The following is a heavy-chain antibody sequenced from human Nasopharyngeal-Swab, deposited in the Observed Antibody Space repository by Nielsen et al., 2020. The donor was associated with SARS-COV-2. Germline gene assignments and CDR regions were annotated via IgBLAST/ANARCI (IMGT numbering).Heavy chain of an antibody. J-gene: IGHJ4*02. CDR1: GYSFTSYW. V-gene: IGHV5-51*01. CDR3: ARHVGSGWYGVDY. Sequence: KVSCKGSGYSFTSYWSGWVRQMHGKGLEWMGIIYPGDSDTRYSPSFQGQVTISADKSISTAYLQWSSLKASDTAMYYCARHVGSGWYGVDYWGQGTLVTVSS. CDR2: IYPGDSDT. D-gene: IGHD6-19*01.